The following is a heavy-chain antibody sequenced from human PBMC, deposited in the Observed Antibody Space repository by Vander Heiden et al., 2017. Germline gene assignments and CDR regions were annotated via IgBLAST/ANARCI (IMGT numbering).Heavy chain of an antibody. J-gene: IGHJ4*02. Sequence: QVQLPESGGGVVQPGGSLRLSCQASGFALGGLGMHWVRQAPGKGLEWMAVIWFDGSKNYFADSVKGRFTISRDNSRNTVYLQMSSLRAEDTGVYYCAKEYSYSNGIPFFDSRGQGTPVIVSS. CDR2: IWFDGSKN. V-gene: IGHV3-33*06. CDR3: AKEYSYSNGIPFFDS. D-gene: IGHD4-4*01. CDR1: GFALGGLG.